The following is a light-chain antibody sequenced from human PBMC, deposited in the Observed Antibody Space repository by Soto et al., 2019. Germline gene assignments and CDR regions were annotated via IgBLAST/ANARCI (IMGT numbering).Light chain of an antibody. CDR3: QQSDSSPPT. Sequence: DIQMTQSPSSLSASVGDRVTISCRASQYINTYLNWYQQKGGKAPKLLIFAASSLQSGVPSRFSGSRSGPDFTLTISSLQPEDFATYYCQQSDSSPPTVGQGTKVEI. CDR2: AAS. J-gene: IGKJ1*01. CDR1: QYINTY. V-gene: IGKV1-39*01.